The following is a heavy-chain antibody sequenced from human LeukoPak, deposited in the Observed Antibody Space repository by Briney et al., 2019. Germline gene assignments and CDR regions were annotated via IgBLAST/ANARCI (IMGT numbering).Heavy chain of an antibody. Sequence: GGSLRLSCAASEFSFSNYNMHWVRQAPGKGLEWISFISSSSSILYYADSVRGRFTISRDNSKNTLYLQMNSLRAEDTAVYSCAKDVFYDGGGYQDYWGQGTLVTVSS. CDR2: ISSSSSIL. CDR3: AKDVFYDGGGYQDY. CDR1: EFSFSNYN. J-gene: IGHJ4*02. D-gene: IGHD3-22*01. V-gene: IGHV3-48*01.